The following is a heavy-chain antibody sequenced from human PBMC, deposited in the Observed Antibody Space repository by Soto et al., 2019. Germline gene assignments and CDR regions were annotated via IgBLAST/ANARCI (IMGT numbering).Heavy chain of an antibody. CDR2: ISGSGGST. D-gene: IGHD3-22*01. Sequence: GGSLRLSCAASGFTFSSYAMSWVRQAPGKGQEWVSAISGSGGSTYYADSVKGRFTISRDNSKNTLYLQMNSLRAEDTAVYYCAKDRTFYYDSSGYYYFDYWGQGT. V-gene: IGHV3-23*01. CDR1: GFTFSSYA. J-gene: IGHJ4*02. CDR3: AKDRTFYYDSSGYYYFDY.